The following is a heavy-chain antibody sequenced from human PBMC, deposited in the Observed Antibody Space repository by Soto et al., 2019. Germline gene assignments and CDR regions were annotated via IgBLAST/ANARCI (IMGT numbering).Heavy chain of an antibody. Sequence: SETLSLTCTVSGGSISSSSYYWGWIRQPPGKGLEWIGSIYYSGSTYYNPSLKSRVTISVDTSKNQFSLKLSSVTAADTAVYYCARHPGGYYYGSGVDYYFDYWGQGTLVTVSS. J-gene: IGHJ4*02. D-gene: IGHD3-10*01. CDR3: ARHPGGYYYGSGVDYYFDY. V-gene: IGHV4-39*01. CDR2: IYYSGST. CDR1: GGSISSSSYY.